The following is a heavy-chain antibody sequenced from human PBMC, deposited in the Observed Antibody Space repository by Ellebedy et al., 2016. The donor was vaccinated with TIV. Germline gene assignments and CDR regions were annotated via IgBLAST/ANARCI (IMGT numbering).Heavy chain of an antibody. D-gene: IGHD6-19*01. Sequence: PGGSLRLSCAASGFTFSSYGMHWVRQAPGKGLEWVAVIWYDGSNKYYADSVKGRFTISRDNSKNTLYLQMNSLRAEDTAVYYCAREPTPYSSGWFWGYWGQGTLVTVST. CDR3: AREPTPYSSGWFWGY. CDR1: GFTFSSYG. CDR2: IWYDGSNK. J-gene: IGHJ4*02. V-gene: IGHV3-33*01.